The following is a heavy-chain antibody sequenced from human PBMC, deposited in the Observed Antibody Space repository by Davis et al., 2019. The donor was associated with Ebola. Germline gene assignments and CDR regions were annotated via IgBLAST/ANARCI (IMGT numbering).Heavy chain of an antibody. J-gene: IGHJ6*03. V-gene: IGHV3-64*04. CDR1: GFTFNNYA. CDR2: INDNGGTT. D-gene: IGHD5-12*01. CDR3: ARGGIVAAHRGEYYMDV. Sequence: GESLKISCSASGFTFNNYAMHWVRQAPGRGLDFVSGINDNGGTTHYADSVKGRFTISRDSSKNTLYLQMNSLRPEDTAVYYCARGGIVAAHRGEYYMDVWGKGTTVTVSS.